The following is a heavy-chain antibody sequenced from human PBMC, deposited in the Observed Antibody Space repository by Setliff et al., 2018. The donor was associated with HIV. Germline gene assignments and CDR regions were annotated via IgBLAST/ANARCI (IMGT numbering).Heavy chain of an antibody. CDR3: VKAIANWDPLYYFDY. Sequence: GGSLRLSCSASGFPFSYYEMYWVRQAPGKGLEFVSAISGNGGSRYYADSVKGRFTISRDNSKNTLFLQMSSLRPEDTAVYYCVKAIANWDPLYYFDYWGQGTLVTVSS. CDR1: GFPFSYYE. J-gene: IGHJ4*02. CDR2: ISGNGGSR. V-gene: IGHV3-64D*09. D-gene: IGHD7-27*01.